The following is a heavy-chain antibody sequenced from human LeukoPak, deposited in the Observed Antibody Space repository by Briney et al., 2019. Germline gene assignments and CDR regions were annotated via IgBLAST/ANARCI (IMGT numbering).Heavy chain of an antibody. D-gene: IGHD2-15*01. CDR2: ISAYNGNT. CDR3: ARLTRGYCSGGSCFNWFDP. V-gene: IGHV1-18*04. CDR1: GYTFTTNG. J-gene: IGHJ5*02. Sequence: GASVKVSCRASGYTFTTNGISWVRQAPGQGLEWMGWISAYNGNTNYAQKLQGRVTMTTDTSTSTAYMELRSLRSDDTAVYYCARLTRGYCSGGSCFNWFDPWGQGTLVTVSS.